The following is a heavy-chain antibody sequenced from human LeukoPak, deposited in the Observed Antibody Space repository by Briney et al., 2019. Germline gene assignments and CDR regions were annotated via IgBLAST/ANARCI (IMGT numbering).Heavy chain of an antibody. CDR1: GDSISISGYY. V-gene: IGHV4-31*03. D-gene: IGHD6-13*01. CDR2: IYYSGST. CDR3: ASKSASAAAGIFDY. Sequence: SQTLSLTCTVSGDSISISGYYWSWIRQHPGKGLEWIGYIYYSGSTYYNPSLKSRGSISMDTSKNQFSLKLSSVTAADTAVYFCASKSASAAAGIFDYWGQGTLVTVSS. J-gene: IGHJ4*02.